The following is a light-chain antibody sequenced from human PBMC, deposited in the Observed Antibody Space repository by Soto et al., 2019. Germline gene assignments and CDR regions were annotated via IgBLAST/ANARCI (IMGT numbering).Light chain of an antibody. CDR3: QQYGSSPS. Sequence: DIVLTQSPATLSLSPGDRVTLSCGASQRVVGGFFAWYQQKPGLAPRLIIYDTSVRASGIPDRFIGSGSGTHFTLTISRLEPEDFAVYYCQQYGSSPSFGQGTKVEV. J-gene: IGKJ1*01. CDR2: DTS. V-gene: IGKV3D-20*01. CDR1: QRVVGGF.